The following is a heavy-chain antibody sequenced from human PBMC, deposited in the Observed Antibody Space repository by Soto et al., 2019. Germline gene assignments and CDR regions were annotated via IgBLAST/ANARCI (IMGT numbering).Heavy chain of an antibody. V-gene: IGHV3-23*01. J-gene: IGHJ4*02. CDR2: ISGSGGST. CDR1: GFTFSSYA. D-gene: IGHD6-19*01. CDR3: AKDSGIAVAGKPRRNLLFDY. Sequence: GGSLRLSCAASGFTFSSYAMSWVRQAPGKGLEWVSAISGSGGSTYYADSVKGRFTISRDNSKNTLYLQMNSLRAEDTAVYYCAKDSGIAVAGKPRRNLLFDYWGQGTLVTVSS.